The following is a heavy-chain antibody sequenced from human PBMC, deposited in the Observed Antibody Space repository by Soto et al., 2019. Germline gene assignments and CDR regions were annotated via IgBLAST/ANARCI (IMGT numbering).Heavy chain of an antibody. J-gene: IGHJ4*02. CDR3: ARDLIGDYVFDY. V-gene: IGHV3-66*01. CDR1: GFTVSSNY. CDR2: IYSGGST. D-gene: IGHD4-17*01. Sequence: EVQLVESGGGLVQPGGSLRLSCAASGFTVSSNYMSWVRQAPGKGLEWVSVIYSGGSTYYADSVKGRFTISRDNSKNTLYLQMNSLRAEDTAGYYCARDLIGDYVFDYWGQGTLVTVSS.